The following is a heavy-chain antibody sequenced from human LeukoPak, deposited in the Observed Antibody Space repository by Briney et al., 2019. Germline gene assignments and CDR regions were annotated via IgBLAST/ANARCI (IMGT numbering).Heavy chain of an antibody. J-gene: IGHJ3*02. V-gene: IGHV3-20*04. CDR3: ARDYSSGWYDAFDI. Sequence: PAGSLRLSCAASGFTFDDYGMSWVRQAPGKGLEWVSGINWNGGSTGYADSVKGRFTISRDNAKNSLYLQMNSLRAEDTALYYCARDYSSGWYDAFDIWGQGTMVTVSS. CDR1: GFTFDDYG. CDR2: INWNGGST. D-gene: IGHD6-19*01.